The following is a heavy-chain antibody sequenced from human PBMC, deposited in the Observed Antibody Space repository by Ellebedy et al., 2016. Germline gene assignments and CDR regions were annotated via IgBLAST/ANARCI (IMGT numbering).Heavy chain of an antibody. CDR3: VTGWLRSGFDS. J-gene: IGHJ4*02. CDR1: GDSVSINSGG. V-gene: IGHV6-1*01. D-gene: IGHD5-12*01. CDR2: TYYNSKWLN. Sequence: SQTLSLTCAISGDSVSINSGGWNWIRQSPSRGLEWLGRTYYNSKWLNDYGTSVKGRITVNPDTSKNQFYLQLNSVTPEDTGVYYCVTGWLRSGFDSWGQGTQVTISS.